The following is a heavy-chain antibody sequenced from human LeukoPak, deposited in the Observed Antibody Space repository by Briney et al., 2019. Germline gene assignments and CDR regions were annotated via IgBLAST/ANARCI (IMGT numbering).Heavy chain of an antibody. CDR3: ARDDRQYCSSTSCYFSYYYYYYGMDV. CDR2: ISAYNGNT. D-gene: IGHD2-2*01. J-gene: IGHJ6*02. Sequence: GASVKVSCKASGYTFTSYGISWVRQAPGQGLEWMGWISAYNGNTNYAQKLQGRVTVTADTSTSTAYMELRSLRSDDTAVYYCARDDRQYCSSTSCYFSYYYYYYGMDVWGQGTTVTVSS. V-gene: IGHV1-18*01. CDR1: GYTFTSYG.